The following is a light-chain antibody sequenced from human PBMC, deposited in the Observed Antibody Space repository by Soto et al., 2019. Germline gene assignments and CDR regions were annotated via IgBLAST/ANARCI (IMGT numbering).Light chain of an antibody. CDR1: SSDVGDYNY. V-gene: IGLV2-11*01. CDR2: AVN. Sequence: QSALTQPRSVSGSPGQSVTISCTGTSSDVGDYNYVSWYQQHPGKAPKLLIYAVNMRPSGVPDRLSGSTSGNTASLTISGLKDEDDADYSCCSYAGSYTWVFGGGTKLTVL. J-gene: IGLJ3*02. CDR3: CSYAGSYTWV.